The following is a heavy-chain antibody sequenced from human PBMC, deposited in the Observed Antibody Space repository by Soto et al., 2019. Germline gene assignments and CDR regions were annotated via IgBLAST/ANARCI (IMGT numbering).Heavy chain of an antibody. CDR3: ARYVRQLAPNDAFDI. CDR1: GFTFSSYS. CDR2: ISSSSSYI. J-gene: IGHJ3*02. D-gene: IGHD6-13*01. Sequence: PGGSLRLSCAASGFTFSSYSMNWVRQAPGKGLEWVSSISSSSSYIYYADSVKGRFTISRDNAKNSLYLQMNSLRAEDTAVYYCARYVRQLAPNDAFDIWGQGTMVTVSS. V-gene: IGHV3-21*01.